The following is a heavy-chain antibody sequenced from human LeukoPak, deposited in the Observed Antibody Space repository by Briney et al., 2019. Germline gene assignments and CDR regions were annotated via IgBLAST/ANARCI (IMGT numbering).Heavy chain of an antibody. Sequence: GGSLRLSCAASGFTFSSSWMHWVRQSPGKGLEWVANIRQDGSERYYVDSVKGRFTFSRDNAQNSLYLQMSSLRVEDTAVYYCVTYSTGLYKGLEFWGQGTQVTVSS. J-gene: IGHJ4*02. V-gene: IGHV3-7*03. CDR2: IRQDGSER. CDR1: GFTFSSSW. CDR3: VTYSTGLYKGLEF. D-gene: IGHD2-8*02.